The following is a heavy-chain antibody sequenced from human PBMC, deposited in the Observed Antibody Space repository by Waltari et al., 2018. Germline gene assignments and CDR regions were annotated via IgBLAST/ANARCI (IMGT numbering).Heavy chain of an antibody. V-gene: IGHV4-39*02. Sequence: AWIPQPPGKGLEWSGTMSYSVATYSSPALKSRVTVSRDTSKNHLSLKLDSVTAADTAVYYCATYIGASIGTAAFDVWGQGTMVTVSS. J-gene: IGHJ3*01. CDR3: ATYIGASIGTAAFDV. D-gene: IGHD5-12*01. CDR2: MSYSVAT.